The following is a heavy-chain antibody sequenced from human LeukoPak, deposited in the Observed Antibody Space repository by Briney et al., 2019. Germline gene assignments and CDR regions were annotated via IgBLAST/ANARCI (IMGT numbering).Heavy chain of an antibody. D-gene: IGHD2-15*01. J-gene: IGHJ4*02. CDR1: GFTFNNYA. CDR2: ISGSGGST. CDR3: AKDGAYCNGGSCPHY. Sequence: GGSLRLSCAASGFTFNNYAMSWVRQAPGKGLEWVSAISGSGGSTYYADSVKGRFTISRDNSKNTLYLQVNSLRAEDTAVYYCAKDGAYCNGGSCPHYWGQGTLVTVSS. V-gene: IGHV3-23*01.